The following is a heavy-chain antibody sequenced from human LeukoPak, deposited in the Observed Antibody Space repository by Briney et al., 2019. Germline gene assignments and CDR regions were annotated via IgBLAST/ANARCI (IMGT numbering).Heavy chain of an antibody. V-gene: IGHV4-38-2*02. D-gene: IGHD3-22*01. CDR3: ARRRYYDSSGYYYRPLNNWFDP. CDR1: GYSISSGSY. J-gene: IGHJ5*02. CDR2: IHHSGST. Sequence: SETLSLTCTVSGYSISSGSYWGWIRQPPGKGLEWIGSIHHSGSTYYNPSLKSRVTISVDTSKNQFSLKLSSVTAADTAVYYCARRRYYDSSGYYYRPLNNWFDPWGQGTLVTVSS.